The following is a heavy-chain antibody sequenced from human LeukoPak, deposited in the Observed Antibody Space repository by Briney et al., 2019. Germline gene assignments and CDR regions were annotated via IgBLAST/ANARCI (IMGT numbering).Heavy chain of an antibody. CDR1: GFTFSSYT. Sequence: PGGSLRLSCAASGFTFSSYTMNWVRQAPGKGLEWVSAISGSGVGTYYADSVKGRFTISRDNSKNTLYLQMNSLRAEDTAVYYCAKGGRGNWFDPWGQGTLVTVSS. V-gene: IGHV3-23*01. CDR3: AKGGRGNWFDP. D-gene: IGHD3-10*01. CDR2: ISGSGVGT. J-gene: IGHJ5*02.